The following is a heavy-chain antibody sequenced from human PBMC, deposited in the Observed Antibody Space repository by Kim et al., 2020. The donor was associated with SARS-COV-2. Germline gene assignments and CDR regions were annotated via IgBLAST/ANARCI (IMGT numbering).Heavy chain of an antibody. CDR2: ISSSGSTI. CDR3: ARVIGSGWRYANLDY. V-gene: IGHV3-48*03. J-gene: IGHJ4*02. Sequence: GGSLRLSCAASGFTFSSYEMNWVRQAPGKGLEWVSYISSSGSTIYYADSVKGRFTISRDNAKNSLYLQMNSLRAEDTAVYYCARVIGSGWRYANLDYWGQGTLVTVSS. CDR1: GFTFSSYE. D-gene: IGHD6-19*01.